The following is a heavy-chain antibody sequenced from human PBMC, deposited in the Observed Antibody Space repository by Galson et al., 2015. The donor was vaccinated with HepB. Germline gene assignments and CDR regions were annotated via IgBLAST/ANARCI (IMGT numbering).Heavy chain of an antibody. CDR2: IIPILGIA. CDR3: ARGGGFYYDSSGYEYWFDP. Sequence: SVKVSCKASGGTFSSYAISWVRQAPGQGLEWMGRIIPILGIANYAQKFQGRVTITADKSTSTAYMELSSLRSEDTAVYYCARGGGFYYDSSGYEYWFDPWGQGTLVTVSS. V-gene: IGHV1-69*04. D-gene: IGHD3-22*01. J-gene: IGHJ5*02. CDR1: GGTFSSYA.